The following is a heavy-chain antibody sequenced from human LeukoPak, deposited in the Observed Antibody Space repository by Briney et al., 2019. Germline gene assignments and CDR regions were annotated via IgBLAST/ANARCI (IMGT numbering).Heavy chain of an antibody. CDR2: ISAYNGNT. Sequence: PEASVKVSCKASGYTFTGYYIHWVRQAPGQGLEWMGWISAYNGNTNYAQKLQGRVTMTTDTSTSTAYMELRSLRSDDTAVYYCARDPLRIAVAGTRMLDPWGQGTLVTVSS. D-gene: IGHD6-19*01. V-gene: IGHV1-18*01. CDR1: GYTFTGYY. CDR3: ARDPLRIAVAGTRMLDP. J-gene: IGHJ5*02.